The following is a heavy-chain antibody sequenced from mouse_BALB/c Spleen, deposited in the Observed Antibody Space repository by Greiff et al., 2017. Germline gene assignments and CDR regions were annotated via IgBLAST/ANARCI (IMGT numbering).Heavy chain of an antibody. Sequence: EVKLVESGGGLVKPGGSLKLSCAASGFTFSSYAMSWVRQTPGKRLEWVASISSGVSTYYPDSVKGRFTISRDNARNILYLQMSSLRSEDTAMYYCARNCCNSYDWYFDVWGAGTTVTVSS. CDR1: GFTFSSYA. CDR3: ARNCCNSYDWYFDV. CDR2: ISSGVST. V-gene: IGHV5-6-5*01. D-gene: IGHD1-1*01. J-gene: IGHJ1*01.